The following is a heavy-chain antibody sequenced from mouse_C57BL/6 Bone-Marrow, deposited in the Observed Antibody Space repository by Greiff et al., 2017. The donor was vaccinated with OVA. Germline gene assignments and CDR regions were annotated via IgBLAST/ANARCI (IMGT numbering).Heavy chain of an antibody. CDR2: IYPGSGST. V-gene: IGHV1-55*01. Sequence: VQLQQSGAELVKPGASVKMSCKASGYTFTSYWITWVKQRPGQGLEWIGDIYPGSGSTKYNEKFKSKATLTVDTSSSTAYMQLSSLTSEDSAVYYCARGVKRSFDYWGQGTTLTVSS. J-gene: IGHJ2*01. D-gene: IGHD2-13*01. CDR3: ARGVKRSFDY. CDR1: GYTFTSYW.